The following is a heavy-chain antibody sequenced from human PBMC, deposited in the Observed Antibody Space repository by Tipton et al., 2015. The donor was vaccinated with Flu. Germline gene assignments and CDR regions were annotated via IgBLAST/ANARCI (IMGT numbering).Heavy chain of an antibody. Sequence: QLVQSGAEVKKPGASVKVSCKASGYTFTSYDINWVRQATGQGLEWMGWMNPNSGNTGYAQKFQGRVTMTRNTSISTAYMELSSLRSEDTAVYYWARGPSRGETMITFGGGYNWFDPWGQGTLVTVSS. CDR3: ARGPSRGETMITFGGGYNWFDP. V-gene: IGHV1-8*01. CDR2: MNPNSGNT. J-gene: IGHJ5*02. CDR1: GYTFTSYD. D-gene: IGHD3-16*01.